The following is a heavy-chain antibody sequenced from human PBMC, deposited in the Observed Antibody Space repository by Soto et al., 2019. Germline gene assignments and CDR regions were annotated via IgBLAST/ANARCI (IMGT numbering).Heavy chain of an antibody. CDR3: AKDTGATESGWFDY. CDR1: GFTFDDYA. J-gene: IGHJ4*02. CDR2: ISWNSGSI. V-gene: IGHV3-9*01. Sequence: ESGGGLVQPGRSLRLSCAASGFTFDDYAMHWVRQAPGKGLEWVSGISWNSGSIGYADSVKGRFTISRDNAKNSLYLQMNSLRAEDTALYYCAKDTGATESGWFDYWGQGTLVTVSS. D-gene: IGHD6-19*01.